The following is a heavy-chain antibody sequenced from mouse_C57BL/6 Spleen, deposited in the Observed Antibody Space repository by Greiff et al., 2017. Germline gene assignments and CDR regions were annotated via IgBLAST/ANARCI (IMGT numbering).Heavy chain of an antibody. CDR1: GFSFNTYA. Sequence: EVKLLESGGGLVQPKGSLKLSCAASGFSFNTYAMNWVRQAPGKGLEWVARIRSKSNNYATYYADSVKDRFTISRDDSESMLYLQMNNLKTEDTAMYYCVRHDDGYPYFDYWGQGTTLTVSS. CDR3: VRHDDGYPYFDY. J-gene: IGHJ2*01. D-gene: IGHD2-3*01. CDR2: IRSKSNNYAT. V-gene: IGHV10-1*01.